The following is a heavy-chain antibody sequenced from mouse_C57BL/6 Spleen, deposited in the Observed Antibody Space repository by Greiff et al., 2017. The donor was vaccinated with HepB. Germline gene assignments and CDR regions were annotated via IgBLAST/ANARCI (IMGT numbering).Heavy chain of an antibody. V-gene: IGHV1-62-2*01. CDR2: FYPGSGSI. J-gene: IGHJ1*03. D-gene: IGHD2-10*02. CDR3: ARHEEYGNYPWYFDV. CDR1: GYTFTEYT. Sequence: LVESGAELVKPGASVKLSCKASGYTFTEYTIHWVKQRSGQGLEWIGWFYPGSGSIKYNEKFKDKATLTADKSSSTVYMELSRLTSEDSAVYFCARHEEYGNYPWYFDVWGTGTTVTVSS.